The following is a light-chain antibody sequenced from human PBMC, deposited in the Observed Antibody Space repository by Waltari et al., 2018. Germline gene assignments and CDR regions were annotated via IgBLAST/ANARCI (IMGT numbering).Light chain of an antibody. CDR3: CSYADSRTWV. CDR1: RIDVGRYDL. Sequence: QSALTQPASVSGSPGQSITISCTGSRIDVGRYDLVSWYQHHPDKAPQVIIFKDSKRPSGVSNRFSGSKSGNTASLTISGLQAEDEADYYCCSYADSRTWVFGGGTKLTVL. V-gene: IGLV2-23*01. J-gene: IGLJ3*02. CDR2: KDS.